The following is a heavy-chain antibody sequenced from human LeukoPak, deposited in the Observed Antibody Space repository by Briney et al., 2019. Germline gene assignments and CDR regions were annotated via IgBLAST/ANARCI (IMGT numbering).Heavy chain of an antibody. V-gene: IGHV3-48*04. CDR2: ISSSSSTV. J-gene: IGHJ6*04. CDR3: AELGITMIGGV. Sequence: GGSLRLSCAASGFTFSSYSMNWVRQAPGKGLEWVSYISSSSSTVYYADSVKGRFTISRDNAKNSLYLQMNSLRAEDTAVYYCAELGITMIGGVWGKGTTVTISS. CDR1: GFTFSSYS. D-gene: IGHD3-10*02.